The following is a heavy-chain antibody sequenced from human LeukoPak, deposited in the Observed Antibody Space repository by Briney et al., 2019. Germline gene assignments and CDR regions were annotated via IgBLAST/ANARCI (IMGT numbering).Heavy chain of an antibody. CDR3: ARCVRYYYDSSGYYVWYFDL. D-gene: IGHD3-22*01. CDR2: IYHSGST. J-gene: IGHJ2*01. CDR1: GGSFSGYY. Sequence: SSETLSLTCAVYGGSFSGYYWSWIRQPPGKGLEWIGYIYHSGSTYYNPSLKSRVTISVDRSKNQFSLKLSSVTAADTAVYYCARCVRYYYDSSGYYVWYFDLWGRGTLVTVSS. V-gene: IGHV4-30-2*01.